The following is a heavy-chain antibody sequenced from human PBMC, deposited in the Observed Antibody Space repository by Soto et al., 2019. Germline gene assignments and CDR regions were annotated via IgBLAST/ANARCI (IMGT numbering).Heavy chain of an antibody. V-gene: IGHV4-39*01. J-gene: IGHJ4*02. CDR2: IYYLGNT. Sequence: QLQLQESGSGLVKPSETLSLTCIVSNGSISSRSSYWGWIRQTPGKGLEWIGSIYYLGNTYYNPSLNSRVTISTATSKTQFSLKMNSVTAADTAVYFCGGQDYGAKGYYFENWGQGALVTVSS. D-gene: IGHD4-17*01. CDR3: GGQDYGAKGYYFEN. CDR1: NGSISSRSSY.